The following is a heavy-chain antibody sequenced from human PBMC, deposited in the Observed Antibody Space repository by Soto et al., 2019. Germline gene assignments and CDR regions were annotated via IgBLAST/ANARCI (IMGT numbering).Heavy chain of an antibody. D-gene: IGHD6-13*01. CDR2: IIPIFGTA. J-gene: IGHJ5*02. CDR1: GGTFSSYA. Sequence: ASVKVSCKASGGTFSSYAISWVRQAPGQGLEWMGGIIPIFGTANYAQKFQGRVTITADESTSTAYMELSSLRSEDTAVYYCARDPPSIAAAGTGNWFDPWGQGTLVTVSS. CDR3: ARDPPSIAAAGTGNWFDP. V-gene: IGHV1-69*13.